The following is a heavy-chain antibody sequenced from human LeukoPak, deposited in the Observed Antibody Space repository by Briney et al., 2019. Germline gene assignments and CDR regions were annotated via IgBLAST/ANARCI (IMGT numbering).Heavy chain of an antibody. D-gene: IGHD3-16*01. CDR1: GSGFTFGYFA. J-gene: IGHJ6*03. CDR3: AKDGSWGVYRFYLYMDV. V-gene: IGHV3-23*01. Sequence: GGSLRLSCEASGSGFTFGYFAFRWVRPAPGKGLEWLSGICACGHYTYSADSVLGRFIISRDHVQYPVYLQLNSLRSHETAVYFLAKDGSWGVYRFYLYMDVWGKGTPVSVS. CDR2: ICACGHYT.